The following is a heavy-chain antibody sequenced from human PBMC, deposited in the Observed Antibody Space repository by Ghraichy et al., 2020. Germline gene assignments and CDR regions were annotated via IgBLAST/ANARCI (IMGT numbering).Heavy chain of an antibody. D-gene: IGHD2/OR15-2a*01. V-gene: IGHV3-48*02. Sequence: GESLNISCAASGFTFSSYSMNWVRQAPGKGLEWVSYISSSSSTIYYADSVKGRFTISRDNAKNSLYLQMNSLRDEDTAVYYCARDSLGRGPYPDDYLDTFDYWGQGTLVTVSS. CDR2: ISSSSSTI. J-gene: IGHJ4*02. CDR3: ARDSLGRGPYPDDYLDTFDY. CDR1: GFTFSSYS.